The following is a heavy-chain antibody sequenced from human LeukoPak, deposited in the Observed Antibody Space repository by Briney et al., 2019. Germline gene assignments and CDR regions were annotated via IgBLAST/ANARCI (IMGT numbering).Heavy chain of an antibody. CDR1: GGSINGYY. V-gene: IGHV4-59*08. Sequence: PSETLSLTCTVSGGSINGYYWSWIRQPPGKGLEWIGYIYYSGSTNYNPSLKSRVTIPVDTSKNQFSLKLSSVTAADTAVYYCARRRGEYYYYGMDVWAKGPRSPSP. CDR3: ARRRGEYYYYGMDV. D-gene: IGHD3-16*01. J-gene: IGHJ6*02. CDR2: IYYSGST.